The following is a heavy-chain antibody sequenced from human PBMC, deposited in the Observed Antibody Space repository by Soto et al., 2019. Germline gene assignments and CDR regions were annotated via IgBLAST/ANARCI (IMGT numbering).Heavy chain of an antibody. J-gene: IGHJ4*02. D-gene: IGHD3-3*01. CDR2: IYWNDDK. V-gene: IGHV2-5*01. Sequence: SGPTLVNPTQTLTLTCTFSGFSLSTSGVGVGWIRQPPGKALEWLALIYWNDDKRYSPSLKSRLTITKDTSKNQVVLTMTNMDPVDTATYYCAHGGFYDFWSGYYPYYFDYWGQGTLVTVSS. CDR1: GFSLSTSGVG. CDR3: AHGGFYDFWSGYYPYYFDY.